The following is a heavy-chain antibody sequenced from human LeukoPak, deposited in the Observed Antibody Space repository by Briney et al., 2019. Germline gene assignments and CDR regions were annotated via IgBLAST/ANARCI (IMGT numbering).Heavy chain of an antibody. Sequence: GGSLRLSCAASGFTYSSHGMNWVRQAPGKGLEWVSGISPSGGITYYTDSVKGRFTISRDNSKNTQSLQMNSLRAEDTAVYYCAKDDDWGRYKHWGQGTLVTVSS. J-gene: IGHJ1*01. CDR2: ISPSGGIT. CDR3: AKDDDWGRYKH. CDR1: GFTYSSHG. D-gene: IGHD3-16*01. V-gene: IGHV3-23*01.